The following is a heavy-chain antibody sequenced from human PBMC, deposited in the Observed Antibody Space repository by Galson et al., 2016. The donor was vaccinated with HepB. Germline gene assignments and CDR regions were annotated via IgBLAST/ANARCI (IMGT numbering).Heavy chain of an antibody. J-gene: IGHJ4*02. Sequence: SLRLSCAGSGFLFRGYGMHWVRQAPGKGLEWVAADSMDGRRKFYADSVRGRFTISRDNSNNMLFLQMDSLRPDEPAVYYCAKRNEYCPPVGCSVDDWGQGTLVSVSS. V-gene: IGHV3-30*18. D-gene: IGHD2/OR15-2a*01. CDR3: AKRNEYCPPVGCSVDD. CDR1: GFLFRGYG. CDR2: DSMDGRRK.